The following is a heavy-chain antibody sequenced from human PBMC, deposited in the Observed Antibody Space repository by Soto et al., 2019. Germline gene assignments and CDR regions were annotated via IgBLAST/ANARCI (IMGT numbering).Heavy chain of an antibody. CDR1: EYTFIAYY. CDR2: INPNSGGT. CDR3: AREMAYCRGDCGSGYYYGMEV. V-gene: IGHV1-2*02. D-gene: IGHD2-21*02. J-gene: IGHJ6*02. Sequence: ASGKVSCKASEYTFIAYYIHWVRQAPGQGLEWMGWINPNSGGTNYAQKFQGRVTMTRDTSISTAYMELNRLRSDDKAVYYCAREMAYCRGDCGSGYYYGMEVWGQGTTVTV.